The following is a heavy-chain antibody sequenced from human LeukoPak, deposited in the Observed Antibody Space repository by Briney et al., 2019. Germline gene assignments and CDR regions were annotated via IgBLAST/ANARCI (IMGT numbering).Heavy chain of an antibody. CDR1: GYTFTSYG. D-gene: IGHD3-22*01. V-gene: IGHV1-18*01. CDR3: ARYYYDSSGYYHFDY. J-gene: IGHJ4*02. CDR2: ISAYNGNT. Sequence: ASVKVSCKASGYTFTSYGISWVPQAPGQGLEWMGWISAYNGNTNYAQKLQGRVTMTTDTSTSTAYMELRSLRSDDTAVYYCARYYYDSSGYYHFDYWGQGTLVTVSS.